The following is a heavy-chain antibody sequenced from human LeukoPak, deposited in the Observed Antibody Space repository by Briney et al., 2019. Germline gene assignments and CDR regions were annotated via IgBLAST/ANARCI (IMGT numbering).Heavy chain of an antibody. J-gene: IGHJ4*02. CDR2: ISAYSGKT. CDR1: GYTFTSYY. V-gene: IGHV1-18*04. Sequence: ASVKVSCKASGYTFTSYYMHWVRQAPGQGLEWMGWISAYSGKTNYAQKLQGRVTMTTDTSTSTAYMELRSLRSDDTAVYYCARRLDYYDISGYHTLDYWGQGTLVTVSS. D-gene: IGHD3-22*01. CDR3: ARRLDYYDISGYHTLDY.